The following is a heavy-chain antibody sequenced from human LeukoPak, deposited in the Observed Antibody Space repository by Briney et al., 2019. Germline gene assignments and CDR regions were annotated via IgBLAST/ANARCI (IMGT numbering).Heavy chain of an antibody. CDR1: GYTITSYY. V-gene: IGHV1-46*01. J-gene: IGHJ4*02. D-gene: IGHD3-16*01. Sequence: ASVKVSCKTSGYTITSYYMFWARQAPGQGLEWMGIINPSGGSTSYAQKFQGRVTMTRDTSTSTVYMELSSLRSEDTAVYYCARGRGGYPWYFDYWGQGTLVTVSS. CDR2: INPSGGST. CDR3: ARGRGGYPWYFDY.